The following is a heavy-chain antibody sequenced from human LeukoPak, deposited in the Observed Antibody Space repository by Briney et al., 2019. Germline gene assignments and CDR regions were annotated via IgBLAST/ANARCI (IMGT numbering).Heavy chain of an antibody. CDR3: ARVSTTVAGSDYLDY. CDR1: GFAFSDHF. D-gene: IGHD6-19*01. J-gene: IGHJ4*02. V-gene: IGHV3-72*01. CDR2: LGRRPNSYTT. Sequence: GGSLRLSCAASGFAFSDHFMDWSRRLPGRGRGGFALLGRRPNSYTTEYAASVQGRFAISRDDSKNSLYLQMNSLKTEDTAVYYCARVSTTVAGSDYLDYWGQGTQVTISS.